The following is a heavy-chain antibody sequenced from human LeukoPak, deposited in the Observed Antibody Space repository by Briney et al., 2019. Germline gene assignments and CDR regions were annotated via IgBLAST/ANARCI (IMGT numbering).Heavy chain of an antibody. Sequence: PSETLSLTCAVYGGSCDDYYCSWLRQPPGKGLEWVGEIHPSGIFYYNSSLLSRVTISIDTSKSQFSLRLTSVTAADTAFYYCARGRDRSKAGDHWGQGSLVTVSS. V-gene: IGHV4-34*01. D-gene: IGHD5-24*01. CDR2: IHPSGIF. CDR1: GGSCDDYY. CDR3: ARGRDRSKAGDH. J-gene: IGHJ4*02.